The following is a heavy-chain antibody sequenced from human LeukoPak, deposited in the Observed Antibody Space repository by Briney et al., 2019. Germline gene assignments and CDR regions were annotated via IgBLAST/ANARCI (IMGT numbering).Heavy chain of an antibody. V-gene: IGHV4-4*09. Sequence: SETLSLTCTVSGGSISSYYWSWIRQPPGKGLEWIGYIYTSGSTNYNPSLKSRVTISVDTSKNHFCLKLSSVTAADTAVYYCARAPHYCSSTSCKPLFDPWGQGTLVTVSS. J-gene: IGHJ5*02. CDR1: GGSISSYY. D-gene: IGHD2-2*01. CDR2: IYTSGST. CDR3: ARAPHYCSSTSCKPLFDP.